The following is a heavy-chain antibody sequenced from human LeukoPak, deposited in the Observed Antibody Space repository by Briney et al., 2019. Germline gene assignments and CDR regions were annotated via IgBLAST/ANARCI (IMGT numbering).Heavy chain of an antibody. CDR3: ARRGGGLYCSGGSCYYYYYYMDV. J-gene: IGHJ6*03. CDR1: GGSFSGYY. D-gene: IGHD2-15*01. CDR2: INHSGST. V-gene: IGHV4-34*01. Sequence: SETLSLTCAVYGGSFSGYYWSWIRQPPGKGLEWIGEINHSGSTNYNPSLSSRVTISVDTSKNQFSLKLSSVTAADTAVYYCARRGGGLYCSGGSCYYYYYYMDVWGKGTTVTISS.